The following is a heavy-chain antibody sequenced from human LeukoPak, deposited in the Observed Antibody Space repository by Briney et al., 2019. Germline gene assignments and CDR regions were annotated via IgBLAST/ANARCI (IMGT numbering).Heavy chain of an antibody. CDR2: ISAYNGNT. CDR3: ARRGLSDFYYYYMDV. D-gene: IGHD4-17*01. Sequence: ASVKVSCKASGYTFNQYGITWVRQAPGQEFEWMGWISAYNGNTNYAQKLQGRVIMTTDTSTSTAYMELRSLRSDDTAVYYCARRGLSDFYYYYMDVWGKGTTVTVSS. CDR1: GYTFNQYG. V-gene: IGHV1-18*01. J-gene: IGHJ6*03.